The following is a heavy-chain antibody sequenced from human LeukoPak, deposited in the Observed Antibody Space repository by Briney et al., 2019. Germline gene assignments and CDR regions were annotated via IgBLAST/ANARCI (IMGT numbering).Heavy chain of an antibody. Sequence: GGSLRLSCVASGFTFSSYAMHWVRQAPGKGLEWVAVISYDGSNKYYADSVKGRFTISRDNSKNTLYLQMNSLRAEDTAVYYCARGGYYYDSSGVDYWGQGTLVTVSS. CDR1: GFTFSSYA. CDR2: ISYDGSNK. D-gene: IGHD3-22*01. V-gene: IGHV3-30*04. CDR3: ARGGYYYDSSGVDY. J-gene: IGHJ4*02.